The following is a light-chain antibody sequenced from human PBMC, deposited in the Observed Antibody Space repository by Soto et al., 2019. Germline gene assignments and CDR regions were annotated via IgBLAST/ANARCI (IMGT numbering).Light chain of an antibody. V-gene: IGKV3-11*01. CDR2: DAS. Sequence: EILFTQSPATPSFSPGERATLSCRATQSVSSYLAWYQQKPGQAPRLLIYDASNRATGIPARFSGSGSGTDFTLTISSLEPEDFAVYYCQQRSNWPRTFGQGTRLEIK. CDR1: QSVSSY. J-gene: IGKJ5*01. CDR3: QQRSNWPRT.